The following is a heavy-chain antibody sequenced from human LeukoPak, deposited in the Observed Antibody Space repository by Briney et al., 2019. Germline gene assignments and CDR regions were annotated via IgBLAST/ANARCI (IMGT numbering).Heavy chain of an antibody. Sequence: SETLSLTCTVSGGSISSYYWSWIRQPPGKGLEWIGYIYYSGSTNYNPSLKSRVTISVDTSKNQFSLKLSSVTAADTAVYYCAGFVSYHCSSTSCYNLGYYYGMDVWGQGTTVTVSS. CDR2: IYYSGST. J-gene: IGHJ6*02. D-gene: IGHD2-2*01. CDR3: AGFVSYHCSSTSCYNLGYYYGMDV. V-gene: IGHV4-59*08. CDR1: GGSISSYY.